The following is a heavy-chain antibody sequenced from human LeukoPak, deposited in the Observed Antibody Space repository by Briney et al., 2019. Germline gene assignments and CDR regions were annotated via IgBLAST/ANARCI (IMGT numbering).Heavy chain of an antibody. CDR3: GRDRSTVVMVAAFDI. D-gene: IGHD4-23*01. Sequence: ASVKVSCKASGYTFTSYGISWVRQAPGQGLEWMGWISAYNGNTNYAQKLQGRVTMTTDTSTSTAYMELRSLRSDDTAVYYCGRDRSTVVMVAAFDIWGQGTMVTISS. CDR1: GYTFTSYG. J-gene: IGHJ3*02. CDR2: ISAYNGNT. V-gene: IGHV1-18*01.